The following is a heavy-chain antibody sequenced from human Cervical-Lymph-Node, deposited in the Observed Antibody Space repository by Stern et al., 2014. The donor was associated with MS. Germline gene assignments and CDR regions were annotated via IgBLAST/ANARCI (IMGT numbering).Heavy chain of an antibody. Sequence: EVQLVESGGGLVQPGTSLRLSCEASGFTFDDYAMHWVRRVPGKCLAWVSGISWHSGSIGYVDSVKGRFTISRDNAKNSLYLQMDSLTPEDTALYYCAKPKTPLTTVDYLDYFNNWGQGTQVTVSS. CDR3: AKPKTPLTTVDYLDYFNN. D-gene: IGHD4-17*01. J-gene: IGHJ4*02. CDR1: GFTFDDYA. V-gene: IGHV3-9*01. CDR2: ISWHSGSI.